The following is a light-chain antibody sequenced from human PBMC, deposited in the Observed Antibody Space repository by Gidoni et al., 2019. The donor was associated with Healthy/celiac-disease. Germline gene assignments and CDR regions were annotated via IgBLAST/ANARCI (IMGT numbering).Light chain of an antibody. CDR3: MQALQNPYT. V-gene: IGKV2-28*01. CDR1: QSLLHSNGYNY. J-gene: IGKJ2*01. CDR2: LGS. Sequence: IVMTQSPLSLPVTPGEPASISCRSSQSLLHSNGYNYLDWYLQKPGQSPQLLIYLGSNRASGVPDRFSGSGSGTDFTLKISRVEAEDVGVYYCMQALQNPYTFXQXTKLEIK.